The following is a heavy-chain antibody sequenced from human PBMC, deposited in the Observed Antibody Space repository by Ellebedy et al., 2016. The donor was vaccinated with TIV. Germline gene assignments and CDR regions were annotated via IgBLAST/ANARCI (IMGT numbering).Heavy chain of an antibody. Sequence: MPSETLSLTCTVSGGSISSSSYYWGWIRQPPGKGLEWIGSIYYSGSTYYNPSLKSRVTISVDTSKNQFSLKLSSVTAADTAVYYCARGLDGGWYEDHWFDPWGQGTLVTVSS. CDR2: IYYSGST. D-gene: IGHD6-19*01. J-gene: IGHJ5*02. CDR1: GGSISSSSYY. V-gene: IGHV4-39*01. CDR3: ARGLDGGWYEDHWFDP.